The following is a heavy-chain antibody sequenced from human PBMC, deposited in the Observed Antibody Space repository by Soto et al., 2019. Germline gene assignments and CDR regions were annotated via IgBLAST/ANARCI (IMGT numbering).Heavy chain of an antibody. CDR3: ARQTMHTYYYDSSGYYYFGY. V-gene: IGHV5-51*01. J-gene: IGHJ4*02. Sequence: GESLKISCKGSGYSFTSYWIGWVRQMPGKGLEWMGIIYPGDSDTRYSPSFQGQVTISADKSISTAYLQWSSLKASDTAMYYCARQTMHTYYYDSSGYYYFGYWGQGTLVTVSS. CDR1: GYSFTSYW. CDR2: IYPGDSDT. D-gene: IGHD3-22*01.